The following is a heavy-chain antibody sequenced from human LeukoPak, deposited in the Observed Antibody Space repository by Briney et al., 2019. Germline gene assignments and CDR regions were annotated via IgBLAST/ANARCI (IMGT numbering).Heavy chain of an antibody. Sequence: GGPLRLSCAASGFTFSSYALTWVRQAPGKGLEWVSAISGSGGSTYYADSVKGRFTISRHNSKNTLYLQMNSLRAEDTAVYYCAKHGSGWYEYYFDYWGQGTLVTVSS. CDR1: GFTFSSYA. D-gene: IGHD6-19*01. V-gene: IGHV3-23*01. CDR2: ISGSGGST. J-gene: IGHJ4*02. CDR3: AKHGSGWYEYYFDY.